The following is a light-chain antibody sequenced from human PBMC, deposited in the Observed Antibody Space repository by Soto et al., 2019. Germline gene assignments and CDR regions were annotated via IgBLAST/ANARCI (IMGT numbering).Light chain of an antibody. CDR3: SSYTSSSTLGV. CDR2: DVS. CDR1: SNDFVGYNY. J-gene: IGLJ1*01. V-gene: IGLV2-14*01. Sequence: QYALTQNVSVSGSPGQSTTIFCSGTSNDFVGYNYVFLYQQYPDKVPILMIYDVSYRPLGVSYRFSGSKFCNTASLTISCFQAEDEADYYCSSYTSSSTLGVFGTGTKDTVL.